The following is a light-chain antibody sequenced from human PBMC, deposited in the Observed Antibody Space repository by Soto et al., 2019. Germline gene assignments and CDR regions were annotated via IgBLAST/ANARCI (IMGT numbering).Light chain of an antibody. CDR2: GAS. J-gene: IGKJ4*01. CDR3: QQYSSSPLT. CDR1: QSVSSSY. V-gene: IGKV3-20*01. Sequence: EIVMTQSPATLSVSPGEGATLSCRASQSVSSSYLAWYQQKPGQAPRLLIYGASSRATGIPDRFSGSGSGTDFTLTISRLEPEDFAVYYCQQYSSSPLTFGGGTKVDIK.